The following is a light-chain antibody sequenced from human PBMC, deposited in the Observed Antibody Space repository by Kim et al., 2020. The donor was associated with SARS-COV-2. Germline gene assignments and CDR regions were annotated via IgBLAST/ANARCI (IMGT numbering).Light chain of an antibody. J-gene: IGKJ1*01. Sequence: EIVLTQSPGTLSLSPGERATLSCRASQSVRSSYLAWYQRRPGQAPRLLIYGASSRATGIPDRFSGSGSGTDFTLTISRLEPDDFAVYFCQQYGSSPWTFAQGTKVDIK. CDR1: QSVRSSY. CDR2: GAS. CDR3: QQYGSSPWT. V-gene: IGKV3-20*01.